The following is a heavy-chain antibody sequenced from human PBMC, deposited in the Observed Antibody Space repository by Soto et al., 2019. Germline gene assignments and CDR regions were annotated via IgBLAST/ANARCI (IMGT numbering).Heavy chain of an antibody. CDR3: ARAYYYDSSGYSPGGY. D-gene: IGHD3-22*01. CDR1: GVTFSTYW. J-gene: IGHJ4*02. V-gene: IGHV3-7*01. CDR2: IKQDGSEK. Sequence: GWSLRLSCAASGVTFSTYWMSWVRQAPGKGLEWVANIKQDGSEKYYVDSVKGRFTISRDNAKNSLYLQMNSLRAEDTAVYYCARAYYYDSSGYSPGGYWGQGTLVTVSS.